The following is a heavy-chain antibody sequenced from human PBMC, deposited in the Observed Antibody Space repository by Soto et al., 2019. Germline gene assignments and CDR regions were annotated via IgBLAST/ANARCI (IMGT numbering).Heavy chain of an antibody. CDR1: GFSISTGGVG. CDR2: IYWDDDK. V-gene: IGHV2-5*02. CDR3: AHRAGDREAY. J-gene: IGHJ4*02. D-gene: IGHD4-17*01. Sequence: QITLKESGPTLVKPTQTLTLTCTFSGFSISTGGVGVGWIRQPPGKALEWLALIYWDDDKRYSPSLESRLTIAKDTSKNQVVLTMTNRDPVDTATYYCAHRAGDREAYWGQGTLVTVSS.